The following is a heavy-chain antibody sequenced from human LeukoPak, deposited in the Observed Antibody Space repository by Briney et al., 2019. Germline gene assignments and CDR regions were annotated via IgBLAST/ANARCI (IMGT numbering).Heavy chain of an antibody. D-gene: IGHD3-16*01. CDR2: INSDGSST. J-gene: IGHJ4*02. V-gene: IGHV3-74*01. Sequence: GGSLRLSCAASGFTFSSYWMHWVRQAPGKGLVGVSRINSDGSSTSYADSVKGRFTISRDNDKNTLYLQMNSLRAEDTAVYYCARVGGLEDYFDDWGQGTLVTVSS. CDR1: GFTFSSYW. CDR3: ARVGGLEDYFDD.